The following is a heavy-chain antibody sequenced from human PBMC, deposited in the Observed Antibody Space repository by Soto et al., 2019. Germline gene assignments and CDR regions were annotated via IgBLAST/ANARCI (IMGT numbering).Heavy chain of an antibody. J-gene: IGHJ1*01. CDR2: IKRKSDGGTT. CDR3: SVVHYGV. Sequence: EVQLVESGGGLVKPGGSLRLSCAASGFIFSNAWMNWVRQAPGEGLEWVGHIKRKSDGGTTEYAASVKGRFTISRDDSKNTLYLQMNSLRTEDTAVYHCSVVHYGVWGQGTLVTVSS. D-gene: IGHD4-17*01. V-gene: IGHV3-15*07. CDR1: GFIFSNAW.